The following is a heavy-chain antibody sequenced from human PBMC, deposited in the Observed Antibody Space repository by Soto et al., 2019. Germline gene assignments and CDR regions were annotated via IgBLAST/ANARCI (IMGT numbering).Heavy chain of an antibody. CDR3: STGYYDLPYLLAH. J-gene: IGHJ4*02. D-gene: IGHD3-22*01. CDR2: IRSQTAGGAA. V-gene: IGHV3-15*07. Sequence: GGSLRLSCVASGFGFSSVYMNWVRQAPGRGLEWVGRIRSQTAGGAADYAGPVKGRFTISRDDSTHTVYLQMRGLKTEDTAVYYCSTGYYDLPYLLAHCGQGTPVTVSS. CDR1: GFGFSSVY.